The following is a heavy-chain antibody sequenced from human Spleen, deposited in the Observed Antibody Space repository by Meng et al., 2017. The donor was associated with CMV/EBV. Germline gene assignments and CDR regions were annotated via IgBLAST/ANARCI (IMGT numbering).Heavy chain of an antibody. J-gene: IGHJ3*02. CDR1: GFIFDDYG. V-gene: IGHV3-20*04. D-gene: IGHD1-26*01. CDR3: ARLRGPTPPGNAFDI. CDR2: IRWNGETT. Sequence: GESLKISCAASGFIFDDYGMGWVRQAPGKGLEWVSGIRWNGETTGYADSVKGRFTFSRYNSKSYLYLHMNSLRAEDTALYFCARLRGPTPPGNAFDIWGQGTTVTVSS.